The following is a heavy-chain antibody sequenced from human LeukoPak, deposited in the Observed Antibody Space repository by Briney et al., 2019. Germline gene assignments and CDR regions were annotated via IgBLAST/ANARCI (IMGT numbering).Heavy chain of an antibody. V-gene: IGHV3-30*02. CDR1: GFIFSTYG. J-gene: IGHJ5*02. Sequence: GGSLRLSCAASGFIFSTYGMHWVRQAPGKGLEWVAFLRHDASNTYYADSVKGRFIISRDNSKDTLYLQMNSLRAEDTAVYYCGKASPLTWGQGTLVTVSS. CDR2: LRHDASNT. CDR3: GKASPLT.